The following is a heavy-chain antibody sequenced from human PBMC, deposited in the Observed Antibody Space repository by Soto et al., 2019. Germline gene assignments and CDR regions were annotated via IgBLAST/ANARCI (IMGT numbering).Heavy chain of an antibody. Sequence: ASVKVSCKTSGYTFTAYHIHWVRQAPGQGLEWMGWINPNSGGANYAQKFEGRVTMTRDTSISTVYMELSRLGSDDTALYYCAREYSGHGMDVWGPAPKVTVSS. CDR1: GYTFTAYH. J-gene: IGHJ6*02. V-gene: IGHV1-2*02. CDR2: INPNSGGA. CDR3: AREYSGHGMDV. D-gene: IGHD1-26*01.